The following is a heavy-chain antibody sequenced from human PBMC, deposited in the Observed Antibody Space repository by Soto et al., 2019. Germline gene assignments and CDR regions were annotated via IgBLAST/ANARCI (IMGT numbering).Heavy chain of an antibody. CDR2: ISGSGGST. CDR1: GFTFSSYA. Sequence: PGGSLRLSCAASGFTFSSYAMSWVRQAPGRGLEWVSAISGSGGSTYYADSVKGRFTISRDNSKNTLYLQMNSLRAEDTAVYYCANGNWNYGVGWFDPWGQGTLVTVS. J-gene: IGHJ5*02. CDR3: ANGNWNYGVGWFDP. V-gene: IGHV3-23*01. D-gene: IGHD1-7*01.